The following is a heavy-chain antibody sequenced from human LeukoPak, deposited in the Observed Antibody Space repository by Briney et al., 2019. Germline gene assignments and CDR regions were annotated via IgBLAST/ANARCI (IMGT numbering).Heavy chain of an antibody. Sequence: PSETLSLTCTVSGVSISSFYWSWIRRPPGGGLEWIGYIFYSGSTNYTPSLKSRVTMSVDTSKNQFSLKLSSVTAADTAVYYCARDRVGRYGGFDYWGQGTLVTVSS. D-gene: IGHD3-16*01. CDR3: ARDRVGRYGGFDY. CDR2: IFYSGST. J-gene: IGHJ4*02. CDR1: GVSISSFY. V-gene: IGHV4-59*01.